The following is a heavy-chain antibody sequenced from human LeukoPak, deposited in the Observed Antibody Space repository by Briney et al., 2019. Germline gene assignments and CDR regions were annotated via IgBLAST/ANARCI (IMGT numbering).Heavy chain of an antibody. CDR1: GFTFDDYG. V-gene: IGHV3-20*04. J-gene: IGHJ6*03. CDR3: ARAYSGYENYYYYYYMDV. D-gene: IGHD5-12*01. CDR2: INLNGGNT. Sequence: GGSLRLSCAASGFTFDDYGMSWVRQAPGKGLEWVSGINLNGGNTGYADSVKGRFTISRDNAKNSLYLQMNSLRAEDTALYYCARAYSGYENYYYYYYMDVWGKGTTVTVSS.